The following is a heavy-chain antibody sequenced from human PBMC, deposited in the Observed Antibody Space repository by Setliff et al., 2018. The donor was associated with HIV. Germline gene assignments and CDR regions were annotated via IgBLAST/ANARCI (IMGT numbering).Heavy chain of an antibody. CDR1: GGSISSGGFY. Sequence: SETLSLTCTVTGGSISSGGFYWTWIRQHPGKGLEWIGYIYNTGSTYHSPSLESRVTISIDTSKNQFSLKLSSVTAADTAVYYCARDYGSRPESSSSVHNWFDPWGQGTLVTVSS. CDR2: IYNTGST. CDR3: ARDYGSRPESSSSVHNWFDP. J-gene: IGHJ5*02. V-gene: IGHV4-31*03. D-gene: IGHD6-6*01.